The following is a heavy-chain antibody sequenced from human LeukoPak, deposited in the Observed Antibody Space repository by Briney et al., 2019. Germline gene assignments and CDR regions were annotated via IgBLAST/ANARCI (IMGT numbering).Heavy chain of an antibody. J-gene: IGHJ5*02. D-gene: IGHD3-22*01. CDR1: GGSISSGGYY. CDR3: ARRNYYDSSGPAWFDP. Sequence: SETLSLTCTVSGGSISSGGYYWSWIRQNPGKGLEWIGYIYYSGSTYYNPSLKSRVTISVDTSKNQFSLKLSSVTAADTAVYYCARRNYYDSSGPAWFDPWGQGTLVTVSS. CDR2: IYYSGST. V-gene: IGHV4-31*03.